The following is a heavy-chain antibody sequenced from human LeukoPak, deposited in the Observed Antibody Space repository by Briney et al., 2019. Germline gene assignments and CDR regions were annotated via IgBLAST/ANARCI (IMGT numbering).Heavy chain of an antibody. CDR2: INHSGST. V-gene: IGHV4-34*01. CDR3: ARGSSSWAY. CDR1: GGSFSGYY. D-gene: IGHD6-13*01. J-gene: IGHJ4*02. Sequence: TSETLSLTCAVYGGSFSGYYWSWIRQPPGKGLEWIGEINHSGSTNYNPSLKSRVTISVDTSKNQFSLKLSSVTAAGTAVYYCARGSSSWAYWGQGTLVTVSS.